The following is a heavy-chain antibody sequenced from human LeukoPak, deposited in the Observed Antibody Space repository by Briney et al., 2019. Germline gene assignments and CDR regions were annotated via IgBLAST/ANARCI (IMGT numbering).Heavy chain of an antibody. CDR2: ISSNGGST. V-gene: IGHV3-64*01. D-gene: IGHD2-21*02. CDR1: GFTFSSYA. J-gene: IGHJ4*02. Sequence: GGSLRLSCAASGFTFSSYAMHWVRQAPGKGLEYVSAISSNGGSTYYANSVKGRFTISRDNSKNTLYLQMGSLRAEDTAVYYCARDFSPYCGGDCYTFDYWGQGTLVTVSS. CDR3: ARDFSPYCGGDCYTFDY.